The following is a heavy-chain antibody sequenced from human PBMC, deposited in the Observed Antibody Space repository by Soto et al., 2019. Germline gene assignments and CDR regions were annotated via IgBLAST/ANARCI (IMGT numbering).Heavy chain of an antibody. J-gene: IGHJ4*02. CDR3: ARQIGRGSWSLDH. D-gene: IGHD6-13*01. CDR1: GGSISSSDYW. Sequence: QLQLQESGPGLVKPAETLSLTCTVSGGSISSSDYWWGWIRQPPGKGMEWIGSIYYTGSPYYNPYLKSRVIISVDTSKNQFSLRLSSVTAADTAVYYCARQIGRGSWSLDHWGQGTLVTVSP. V-gene: IGHV4-39*01. CDR2: IYYTGSP.